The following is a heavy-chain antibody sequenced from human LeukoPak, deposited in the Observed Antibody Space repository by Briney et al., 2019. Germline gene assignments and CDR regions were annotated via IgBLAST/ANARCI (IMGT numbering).Heavy chain of an antibody. CDR3: ARRGPVGCSGTSCFAGPVDS. CDR2: INSGGTVT. CDR1: GFTFSDFW. D-gene: IGHD2-2*01. J-gene: IGHJ5*02. Sequence: GGSLRLSCAASGFTFSDFWMHWVRQAPGKGLVWVSRINSGGTVTNYADSVKGRLTISRDNAKNSLYLEMNSLRAEDTAVYYCARRGPVGCSGTSCFAGPVDSWGQGTLVTVSS. V-gene: IGHV3-74*01.